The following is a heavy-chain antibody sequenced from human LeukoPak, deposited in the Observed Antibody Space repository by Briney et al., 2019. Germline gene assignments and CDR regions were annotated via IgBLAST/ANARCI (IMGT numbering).Heavy chain of an antibody. CDR3: ARDTEEYSGSHGYYYYYMDV. D-gene: IGHD6-6*01. CDR2: ISSSSSYI. J-gene: IGHJ6*03. V-gene: IGHV3-21*01. Sequence: PGGSLRLSCAASGFTFSSYSMNWVRQAPGKGLEWVSSISSSSSYIYYADSVKGRFTISRDNAKNSLYLQMNSLRAEDTAVYYCARDTEEYSGSHGYYYYYMDVWAKGPRSPSP. CDR1: GFTFSSYS.